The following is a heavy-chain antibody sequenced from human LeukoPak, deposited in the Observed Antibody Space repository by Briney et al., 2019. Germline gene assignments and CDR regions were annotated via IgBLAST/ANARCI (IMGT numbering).Heavy chain of an antibody. J-gene: IGHJ3*01. CDR3: ARGARGAAAADDAFDL. D-gene: IGHD6-13*01. Sequence: ASVKVSCKASGYTFSNHDFDWVRQAPGQGLEWMGWMNPNSGATGYAQKFQGRVTMTRNPSINTAYMELSGLRVEDTAVYYCARGARGAAAADDAFDLWGQGTMVTVSS. CDR1: GYTFSNHD. CDR2: MNPNSGAT. V-gene: IGHV1-8*01.